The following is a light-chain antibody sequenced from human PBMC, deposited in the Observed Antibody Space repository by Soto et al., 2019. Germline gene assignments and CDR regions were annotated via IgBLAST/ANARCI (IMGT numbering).Light chain of an antibody. V-gene: IGKV1-39*01. CDR1: QSISTY. CDR3: QQSYSTPNT. CDR2: AVF. J-gene: IGKJ2*01. Sequence: DIQMTQSPSSLSASVGDRVTVTCRASQSISTYLNWYQQKPGQAPKLLIYAVFSLQSGVPSRFSGSGSGTDFTLTISSLQPEDFATYYWQQSYSTPNTFGQGTNLEIK.